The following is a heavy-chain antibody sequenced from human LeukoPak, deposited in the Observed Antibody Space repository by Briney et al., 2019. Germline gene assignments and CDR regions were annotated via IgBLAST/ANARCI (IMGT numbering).Heavy chain of an antibody. CDR2: IWYDGSNK. Sequence: GGSLRLSCAASGFTFSSYGMHWVRQAPGKGLEWVAVIWYDGSNKYYADSVKGRFTISRDNSKNTLYLQMNSLRAEDTAVYYCARVRVTMESDAFDIWGQGTMVTVSS. CDR3: ARVRVTMESDAFDI. D-gene: IGHD3-10*01. CDR1: GFTFSSYG. V-gene: IGHV3-33*01. J-gene: IGHJ3*02.